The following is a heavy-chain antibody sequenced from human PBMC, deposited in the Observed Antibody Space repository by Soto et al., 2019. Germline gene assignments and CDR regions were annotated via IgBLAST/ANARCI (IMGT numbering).Heavy chain of an antibody. V-gene: IGHV3-9*01. CDR3: AKAIPPGSYYSAIDY. CDR2: ISWSSDTI. J-gene: IGHJ4*02. CDR1: GFTFDDYA. D-gene: IGHD3-10*01. Sequence: EVQVVESGGGLVQPGRSLRLSCETSGFTFDDYAIHWVRRAPGKGLEWVSGISWSSDTIVYADSVKGRFTISRDSAKKSVHLQMNSLRAEDTALYYCAKAIPPGSYYSAIDYWGQGTLVTVSS.